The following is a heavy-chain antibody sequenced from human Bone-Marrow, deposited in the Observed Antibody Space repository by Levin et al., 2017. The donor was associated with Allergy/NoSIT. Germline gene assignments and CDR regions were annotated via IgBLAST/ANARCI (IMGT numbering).Heavy chain of an antibody. CDR3: ARLPTDGLDP. D-gene: IGHD5-24*01. Sequence: PPASVKVSCKVPGDNFNNHAINWVRQAPGQGFEWMGGVIPIFGSPVYAQRFQGRLTITADESTSTAYMELSSLRSDDTAVYYCARLPTDGLDPWGQGTPVTVSS. CDR1: GDNFNNHA. V-gene: IGHV1-69*13. CDR2: VIPIFGSP. J-gene: IGHJ5*02.